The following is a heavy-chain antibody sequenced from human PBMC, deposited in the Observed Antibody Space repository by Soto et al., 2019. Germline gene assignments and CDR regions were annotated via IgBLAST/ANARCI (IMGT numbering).Heavy chain of an antibody. CDR2: IRSKADSYAT. CDR3: SSHSPEDMRRT. D-gene: IGHD2-15*01. CDR1: GFTFSDSP. J-gene: IGHJ5*02. V-gene: IGHV3-73*02. Sequence: EVQLVESGEGLVQPGGSLKLSCTASGFTFSDSPMHWVRQASGKGLEWVGRIRSKADSYATAYGASVKGRFTISRDDSKNTAYLQMNSLKTEDAAVYYCSSHSPEDMRRTWGQGTLVTVSS.